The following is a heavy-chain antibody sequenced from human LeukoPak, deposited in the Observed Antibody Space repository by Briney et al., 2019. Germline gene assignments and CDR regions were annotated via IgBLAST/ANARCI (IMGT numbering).Heavy chain of an antibody. J-gene: IGHJ3*02. D-gene: IGHD3-3*01. CDR2: INTDGSST. CDR1: GFTFSSYW. CDR3: ARPTIFDAFDI. Sequence: GGSLRLSCAASGFTFSSYWMHWVRQAPGKGLVWVSRINTDGSSTSYADSVKGRFTISRDNAKNTLYLQMNSLRAEDTAVYYCARPTIFDAFDIWGQGTMVTVSS. V-gene: IGHV3-74*01.